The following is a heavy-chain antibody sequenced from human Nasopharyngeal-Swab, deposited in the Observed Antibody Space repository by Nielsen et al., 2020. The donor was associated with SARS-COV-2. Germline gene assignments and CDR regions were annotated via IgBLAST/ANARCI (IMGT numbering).Heavy chain of an antibody. CDR2: IKQDGSEK. CDR3: ARDESYYYYYGMDV. J-gene: IGHJ6*02. V-gene: IGHV3-7*01. CDR1: GFTFSSYW. Sequence: GGSLRLPCAASGFTFSSYWMSWVRQAPGKRLEWVANIKQDGSEKYYVDSVKGRFTISRDNAKNSLYLQMNSLRAEDTAVYYCARDESYYYYYGMDVWGQGTTVTVSS.